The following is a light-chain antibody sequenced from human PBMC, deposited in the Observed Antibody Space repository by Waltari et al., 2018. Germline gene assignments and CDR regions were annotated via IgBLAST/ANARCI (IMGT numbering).Light chain of an antibody. CDR3: CSYASSGTGV. Sequence: QSALTQPASVSGSPGQSITISCTGTSSDVRSYNLVTWYQQYPGKAPKLMIYEVSKRPSGVSNRVSGSKSGNTASLTISGLQAEDEADYYCCSYASSGTGVFGGGTKVTVL. J-gene: IGLJ2*01. CDR2: EVS. CDR1: SSDVRSYNL. V-gene: IGLV2-23*02.